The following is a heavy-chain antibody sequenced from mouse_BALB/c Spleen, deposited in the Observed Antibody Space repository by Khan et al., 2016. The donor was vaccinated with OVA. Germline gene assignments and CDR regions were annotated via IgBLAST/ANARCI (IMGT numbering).Heavy chain of an antibody. J-gene: IGHJ4*01. Sequence: DLVKPGASVKLSCKASGYTFTSYWINWIKQRPGQGLEWIGRIAPGSGSTYYDEMIKGKATMTVNTSSSKAYIQLSSLSYEDSAVYYCARENYYGRTCYAMDYWGQGTSVTVSS. CDR3: ARENYYGRTCYAMDY. V-gene: IGHV1S41*01. D-gene: IGHD1-1*01. CDR1: GYTFTSYW. CDR2: IAPGSGST.